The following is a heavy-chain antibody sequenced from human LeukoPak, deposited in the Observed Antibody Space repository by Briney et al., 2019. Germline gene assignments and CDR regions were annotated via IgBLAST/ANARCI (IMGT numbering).Heavy chain of an antibody. Sequence: ASVKVSCKASGYSFTGYSMHWVRQAPGQGLEWMGWINPSSGGTNYAQKFQGRVTMTRDTSITTAYMELSRLTSDDTAVYYCARDRYGSYYFDYWGQGTLVTVSS. J-gene: IGHJ4*02. CDR2: INPSSGGT. CDR3: ARDRYGSYYFDY. CDR1: GYSFTGYS. V-gene: IGHV1-2*02. D-gene: IGHD3-10*01.